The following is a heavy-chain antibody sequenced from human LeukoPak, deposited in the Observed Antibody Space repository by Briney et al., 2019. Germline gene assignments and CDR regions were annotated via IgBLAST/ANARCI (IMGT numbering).Heavy chain of an antibody. J-gene: IGHJ3*02. CDR1: GYSISGSYY. CDR3: ARHSPMGTFDI. D-gene: IGHD7-27*01. CDR2: IFHSGST. Sequence: SETLSLTCAVSGYSISGSYYWGWIRQPPGKGLGWIGSIFHSGSTYYNPSFKSRLTISGDTSKDQFSLKLTSVTAADTALYFCARHSPMGTFDIWGQGTMVTVSS. V-gene: IGHV4-38-2*01.